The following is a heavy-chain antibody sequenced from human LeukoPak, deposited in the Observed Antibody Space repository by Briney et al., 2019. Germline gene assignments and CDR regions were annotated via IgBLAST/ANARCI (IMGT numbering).Heavy chain of an antibody. Sequence: GGSLRLSCAASGFTFSSYAMHWVRQAPGKGLEWVAVISYDGSNKYYADSVKGRFTISRDNSKNTLYLQMNSRRAEDTAVYYCASDQKVNIGILEWLSHFDYWGQGTMVTVSS. J-gene: IGHJ4*02. CDR1: GFTFSSYA. CDR3: ASDQKVNIGILEWLSHFDY. CDR2: ISYDGSNK. V-gene: IGHV3-30-3*01. D-gene: IGHD3-3*01.